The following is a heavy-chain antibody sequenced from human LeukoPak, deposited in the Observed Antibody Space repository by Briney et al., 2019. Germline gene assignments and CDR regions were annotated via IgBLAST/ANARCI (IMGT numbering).Heavy chain of an antibody. CDR1: GYTFTSYD. Sequence: ASVKVSCKASGYTFTSYDINWVRQATGQGLEWMGWMNPNSGNTGYAQKFQGRVTMTRNTSISTAYMELSSLRSEDTAVYYCARAEATWTLYYYYGMDVWGQGTTVTVSS. V-gene: IGHV1-8*01. J-gene: IGHJ6*02. CDR3: ARAEATWTLYYYYGMDV. D-gene: IGHD3/OR15-3a*01. CDR2: MNPNSGNT.